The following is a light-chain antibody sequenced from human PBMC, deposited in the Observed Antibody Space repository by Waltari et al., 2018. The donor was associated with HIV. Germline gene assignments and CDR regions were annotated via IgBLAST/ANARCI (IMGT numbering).Light chain of an antibody. CDR1: QSISSYS. V-gene: IGKV3-20*01. CDR2: GAS. J-gene: IGKJ5*01. CDR3: QQYGNSPIT. Sequence: ENVLTQSPGTLSLSPGERATLSCRASQSISSYSLAWYQQKPGQAPRLLIYGASTRATGIPDRFSGSGSGTDFTLTITRLEPEDFAVYYCQQYGNSPITFGQGTRLELK.